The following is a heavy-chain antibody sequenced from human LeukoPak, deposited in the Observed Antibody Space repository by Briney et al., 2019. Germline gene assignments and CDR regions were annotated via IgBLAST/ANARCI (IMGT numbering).Heavy chain of an antibody. J-gene: IGHJ4*02. D-gene: IGHD2-15*01. CDR3: ARRCSGGSCYFDY. V-gene: IGHV4-61*02. CDR1: GGSISSGSYY. Sequence: SQTLSLTCTVSGGSISSGSYYWSWIRQPAGKGLEWIGRIHTSGSTNYNPSLKSRVTISVDTSKNQFSLKLSSVTAADTAVYYCARRCSGGSCYFDYWGQGTLVTVSS. CDR2: IHTSGST.